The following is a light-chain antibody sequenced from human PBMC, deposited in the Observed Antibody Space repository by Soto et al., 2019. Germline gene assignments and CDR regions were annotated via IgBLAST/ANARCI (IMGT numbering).Light chain of an antibody. J-gene: IGKJ2*01. V-gene: IGKV3-20*01. CDR1: QSISSSF. CDR2: GSS. Sequence: EIVLTQSPGTLSLFPGERATLSCRASQSISSSFVGWYQQKPGQAPRLLIYGSSTRATGIPDRFSGSGSGTDFTLTITRLEPEDFAVYYCQQFGISTRTFGQGTKLE. CDR3: QQFGISTRT.